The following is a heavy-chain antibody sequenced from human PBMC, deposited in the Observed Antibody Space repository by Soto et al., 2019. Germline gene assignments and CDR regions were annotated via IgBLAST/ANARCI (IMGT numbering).Heavy chain of an antibody. D-gene: IGHD1-1*01. Sequence: GGSLRLSCAASGFTFDDYAMHWVRQAPGKGLEWVSGISWNSGSIGYADSVKGRFTISRDNAKNSLYLQMNSLRAEDTALYYCAKDIGHSNDVYSASDYWGQGTLVTVSS. J-gene: IGHJ4*02. V-gene: IGHV3-9*01. CDR3: AKDIGHSNDVYSASDY. CDR2: ISWNSGSI. CDR1: GFTFDDYA.